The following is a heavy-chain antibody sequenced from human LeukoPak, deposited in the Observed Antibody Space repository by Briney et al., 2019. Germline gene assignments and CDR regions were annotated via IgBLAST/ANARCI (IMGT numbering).Heavy chain of an antibody. Sequence: SETLSLTCSLSGDSISTSDYYWAWIRQPPGQGLEWIGSIFYNGNTYYNPTLNGRVSISIDSSRNQFSLQLISVTAADTAIYYCARDSNRYGSGTYFLLDYWGHGALFTVSS. CDR2: IFYNGNT. J-gene: IGHJ4*01. CDR3: ARDSNRYGSGTYFLLDY. CDR1: GDSISTSDYY. V-gene: IGHV4-39*07. D-gene: IGHD3-10*01.